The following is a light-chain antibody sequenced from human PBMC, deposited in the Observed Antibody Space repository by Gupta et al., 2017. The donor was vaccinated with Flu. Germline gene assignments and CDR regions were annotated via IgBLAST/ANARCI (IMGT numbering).Light chain of an antibody. CDR3: SSYTAGSAGV. J-gene: IGLJ3*02. CDR1: RNDIGTYNY. Sequence: SITISCTGTRNDIGTYNYISWYQHHPGKAPTLMLYEVSTRPSGVSDRFSGSKSGNTASLTISGLQADDEADYYCSSYTAGSAGVFGGGTQLTVL. CDR2: EVS. V-gene: IGLV2-14*01.